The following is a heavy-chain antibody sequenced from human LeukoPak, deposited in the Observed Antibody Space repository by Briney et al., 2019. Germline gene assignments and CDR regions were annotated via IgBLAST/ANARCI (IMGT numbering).Heavy chain of an antibody. Sequence: PGGSLRLSCTASGFPASNTYMSWGRQAPGKGLEWVSIIYSGGNTYYADSVKGRFTISRDNSKNTLYLQMNRLRPEDTAVYYCARGTVTAPDYWGQGTLVTVSS. J-gene: IGHJ4*02. V-gene: IGHV3-53*01. CDR3: ARGTVTAPDY. D-gene: IGHD2-21*02. CDR1: GFPASNTY. CDR2: IYSGGNT.